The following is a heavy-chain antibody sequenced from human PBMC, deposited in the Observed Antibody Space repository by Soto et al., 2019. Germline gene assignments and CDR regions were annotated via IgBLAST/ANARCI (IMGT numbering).Heavy chain of an antibody. CDR3: ARALFPDVDIYAMDV. V-gene: IGHV3-33*01. CDR1: GFTFRDHA. D-gene: IGHD2-2*03. CDR2: IWNDGSNK. J-gene: IGHJ6*02. Sequence: QVQLVESGGGVVQPGRSLRLSCAVSGFTFRDHAMHWVRQAPGKGREWLAIIWNDGSNKFYAGSVKGRFTISRDNSKNTVYLQMNTLSAGDTAVYYCARALFPDVDIYAMDVWGQGTTVTVSS.